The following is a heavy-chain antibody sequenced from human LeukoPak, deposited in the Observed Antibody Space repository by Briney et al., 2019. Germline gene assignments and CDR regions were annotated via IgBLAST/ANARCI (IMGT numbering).Heavy chain of an antibody. D-gene: IGHD4/OR15-4a*01. CDR1: GFTFSSYA. J-gene: IGHJ4*02. V-gene: IGHV3-21*01. CDR2: ISSSSSYI. Sequence: GSLRLSCAASGFTFSSYAMSWVRQAPGKGLEWVSSISSSSSYIYYADSVKGRFTISRDNAKNSLYLQMNSLRAEDTAVYYCASGARVEDLDYWGQGTLVTVSS. CDR3: ASGARVEDLDY.